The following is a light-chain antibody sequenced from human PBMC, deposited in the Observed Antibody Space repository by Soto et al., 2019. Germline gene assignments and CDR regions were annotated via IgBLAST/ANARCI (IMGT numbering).Light chain of an antibody. Sequence: QSALTQPASVSGSPGQSITISCTGTSSDVGGYNYVSWYQHHPGKAPKLMIYEVSNRPSGVSNRFSGSKSGNTASLTISGLQADDEADYYCSSHTSSSTLVFGGGTKLTVL. V-gene: IGLV2-14*01. CDR2: EVS. CDR1: SSDVGGYNY. CDR3: SSHTSSSTLV. J-gene: IGLJ2*01.